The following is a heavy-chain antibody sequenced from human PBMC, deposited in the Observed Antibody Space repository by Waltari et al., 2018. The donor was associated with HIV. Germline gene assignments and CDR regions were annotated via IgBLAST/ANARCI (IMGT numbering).Heavy chain of an antibody. Sequence: EVQLVESGGGLVQPGGSLRLSCAASGFTFSSYWMHWVRQAPGRGLVWVSGINSNGRSTSYADSVKGRFTISRDNAKNTLYLQMNSLRAEDTAVYYCARGRGSGWYGDRSGVDYWGQGTLVTVSS. J-gene: IGHJ4*02. CDR2: INSNGRST. CDR3: ARGRGSGWYGDRSGVDY. CDR1: GFTFSSYW. D-gene: IGHD6-19*01. V-gene: IGHV3-74*01.